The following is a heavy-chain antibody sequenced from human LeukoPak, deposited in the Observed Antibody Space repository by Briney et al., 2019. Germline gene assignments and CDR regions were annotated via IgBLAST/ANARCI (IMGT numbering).Heavy chain of an antibody. CDR3: ARVWSGRYNGSGSLSY. Sequence: PGRSLRLSCAASGFTFSSYGMHWVRQAPGKGLEWVAVIWYDGSNKYYADSMKGRFTISRDNSKNTLYLQMSSLRAEDTAVYYCARVWSGRYNGSGSLSYWGQGTLVTVSS. CDR1: GFTFSSYG. J-gene: IGHJ4*02. V-gene: IGHV3-33*01. D-gene: IGHD3-10*01. CDR2: IWYDGSNK.